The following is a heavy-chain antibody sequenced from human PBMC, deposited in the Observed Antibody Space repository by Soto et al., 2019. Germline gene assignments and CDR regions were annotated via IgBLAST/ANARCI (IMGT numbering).Heavy chain of an antibody. CDR1: GGFISSSSYY. Sequence: SETLSLTCTVSGGFISSSSYYWGWIRQPPGKGLEWIGSIYYSGSTYYNPSLKSRVTISVDTSKNQFSLKLSSVTAADTAVYYCARALLWERPMIGHNNWFDPWGQGTLVTVSS. J-gene: IGHJ5*02. V-gene: IGHV4-39*01. CDR3: ARALLWERPMIGHNNWFDP. CDR2: IYYSGST. D-gene: IGHD3-22*01.